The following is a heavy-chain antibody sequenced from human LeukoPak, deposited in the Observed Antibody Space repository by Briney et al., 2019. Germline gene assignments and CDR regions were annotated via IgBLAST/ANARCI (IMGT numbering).Heavy chain of an antibody. CDR2: INSDASTT. CDR3: ARMTTVTTSPPDFDY. D-gene: IGHD4-11*01. CDR1: GFTFSNYW. J-gene: IGHJ4*02. V-gene: IGHV3-74*01. Sequence: GGSLRLSCAASGFTFSNYWTHWVRQAPGKELVWVSHINSDASTTTYADFVKGRFTISRDNAKNTLYLQMNSLGAEDTAVYYCARMTTVTTSPPDFDYWGQGTLVTVSS.